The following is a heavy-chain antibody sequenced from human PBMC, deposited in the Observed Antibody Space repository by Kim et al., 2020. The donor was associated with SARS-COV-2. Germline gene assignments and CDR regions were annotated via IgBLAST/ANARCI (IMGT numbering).Heavy chain of an antibody. J-gene: IGHJ6*02. CDR2: ITGSGGGT. Sequence: GGSLRLSCAASGFTFSSYVISWVRQAPGKGLEWVSAITGSGGGTYYADSVKGRFSISRDNYKNTLYLQMNSPRAEDTAVYFCAKDVSHITIFGVVTRGGMDVGGRGTRVTVSS. V-gene: IGHV3-23*01. D-gene: IGHD3-3*01. CDR3: AKDVSHITIFGVVTRGGMDV. CDR1: GFTFSSYV.